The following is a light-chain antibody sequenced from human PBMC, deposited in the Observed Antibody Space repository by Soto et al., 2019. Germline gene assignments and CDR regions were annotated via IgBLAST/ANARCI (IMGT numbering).Light chain of an antibody. CDR1: QSVSSSY. CDR2: GAF. J-gene: IGKJ2*01. CDR3: QQYGSLPPYS. Sequence: EIVLTQSPGTLSLSPGERDTLSCRASQSVSSSYLAWYQQKPGQAPRLLIYGAFSRPTGIPDRFSGSGSGTDFTLTISSLETEDFAVYCQQYGSLPPYSFGQVTMLEIK. V-gene: IGKV3-20*01.